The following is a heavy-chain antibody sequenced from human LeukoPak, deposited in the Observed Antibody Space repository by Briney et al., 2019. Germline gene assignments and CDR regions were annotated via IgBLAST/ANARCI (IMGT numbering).Heavy chain of an antibody. Sequence: SETLSLTCTVSGGSVSSGSYSWSWIRQPPGKGLEWIGEIHHSGSTNYNPSLKSRVTISVDTSKNQFSLKLSSVTAADTAVYYCARGHSGSYYWFDPWGQGTLVTVSS. D-gene: IGHD1-26*01. CDR1: GGSVSSGSYS. CDR2: IHHSGST. CDR3: ARGHSGSYYWFDP. V-gene: IGHV4-61*01. J-gene: IGHJ5*02.